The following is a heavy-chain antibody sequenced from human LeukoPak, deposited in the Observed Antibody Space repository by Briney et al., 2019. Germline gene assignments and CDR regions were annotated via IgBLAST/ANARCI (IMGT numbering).Heavy chain of an antibody. Sequence: SETLSLTCAIYSESFSGYFWSWIRQPPGKGLEWIGEINYSGSTNYNPSLKSRVTVSVDTSKNQFSLKLSSVTAADTAVYYCARGQRGVIAAPGVLDYWGQGTLVTVSS. CDR1: SESFSGYF. V-gene: IGHV4-34*01. CDR3: ARGQRGVIAAPGVLDY. J-gene: IGHJ4*02. D-gene: IGHD6-6*01. CDR2: INYSGST.